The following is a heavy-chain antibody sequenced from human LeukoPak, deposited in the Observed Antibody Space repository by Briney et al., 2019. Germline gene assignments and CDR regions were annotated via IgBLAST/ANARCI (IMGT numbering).Heavy chain of an antibody. V-gene: IGHV3-30-3*01. CDR2: ISYDGSNK. J-gene: IGHJ5*02. CDR1: GFTFSSYA. Sequence: PGRSLRLSCAASGFTFSSYAMHWVRQAPGKGLEWVAVISYDGSNKYYADSVKDRFTISRDNSKNTLYLQMNSLRAEDTAVYYCARDAYCSSTSCYPATGSSYNWFDPWGQGTLVTVSS. D-gene: IGHD2-2*01. CDR3: ARDAYCSSTSCYPATGSSYNWFDP.